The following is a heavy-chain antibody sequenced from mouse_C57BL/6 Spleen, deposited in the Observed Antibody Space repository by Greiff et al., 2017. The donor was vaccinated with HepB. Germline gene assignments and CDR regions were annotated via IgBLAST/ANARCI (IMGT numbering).Heavy chain of an antibody. V-gene: IGHV1-82*01. CDR3: ARWGGYYLDY. Sequence: VKLQESGPELVKPGASVKISCKASGYAFSSSWMNWVKQRPGKGLEWIGRIYPGDGDTNYNGKFKGKATLTADKSSSTAYMQLSSLTSEDSAVYFCARWGGYYLDYWGQGTTLTVSS. D-gene: IGHD1-1*02. CDR1: GYAFSSSW. CDR2: IYPGDGDT. J-gene: IGHJ2*01.